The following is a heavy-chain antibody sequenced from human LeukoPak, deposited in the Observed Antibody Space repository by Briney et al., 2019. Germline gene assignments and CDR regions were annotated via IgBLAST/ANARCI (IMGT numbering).Heavy chain of an antibody. V-gene: IGHV4-38-2*01. CDR1: GYSISSGYY. D-gene: IGHD1-26*01. CDR2: IYHSGST. J-gene: IGHJ4*02. CDR3: ARNANRGSTFDY. Sequence: PSETLSLTCVVSGYSISSGYYWGWIRQPPGKGLEWIGSIYHSGSTYYNPSLKSRVTISVDTSKDQSSLKLSSVTAADTAVYYCARNANRGSTFDYWGQGTLVTVSS.